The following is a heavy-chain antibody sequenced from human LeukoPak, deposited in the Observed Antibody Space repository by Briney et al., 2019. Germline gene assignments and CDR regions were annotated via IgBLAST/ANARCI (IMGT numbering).Heavy chain of an antibody. Sequence: PGGSLRLSCTASGFTFGDYAMSWFRQAPGKGLEWVGFIRSKAYGGTTEYAASVKGRFTISRDDSKSIAYLQMNSLKTEDTAVYYCARERRESIAAAGPFDYWGQGTLVTVSS. CDR2: IRSKAYGGTT. CDR1: GFTFGDYA. CDR3: ARERRESIAAAGPFDY. V-gene: IGHV3-49*03. J-gene: IGHJ4*02. D-gene: IGHD6-13*01.